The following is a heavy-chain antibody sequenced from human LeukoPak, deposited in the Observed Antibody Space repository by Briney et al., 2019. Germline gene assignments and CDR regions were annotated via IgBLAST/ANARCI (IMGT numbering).Heavy chain of an antibody. J-gene: IGHJ4*02. Sequence: GRSLRLSCAASGSTFSSYGMHWVRQAPGKGLEWVAVIWYDGSNKYYADSVKGRFTISRDNSKNTLYLQMNSLRAEDTAVYYCARGGYSYGYVRRDFDYWGQGTLVTVSS. CDR3: ARGGYSYGYVRRDFDY. CDR2: IWYDGSNK. V-gene: IGHV3-33*01. CDR1: GSTFSSYG. D-gene: IGHD5-18*01.